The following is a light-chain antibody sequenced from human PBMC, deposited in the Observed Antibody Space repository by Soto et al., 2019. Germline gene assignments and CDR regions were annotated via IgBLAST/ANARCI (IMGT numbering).Light chain of an antibody. V-gene: IGKV3-15*01. CDR3: QQYNNWPRT. CDR1: QSVSSN. J-gene: IGKJ1*01. CDR2: GAS. Sequence: EIVMTQSPATLSVSPGERATHSCRASQSVSSNLAWYQQKPGQAPRLLISGASTRATGFPARFSGSGSGTEFTRTISTLQSEDFAVYYCQQYNNWPRTFGQGTKVE.